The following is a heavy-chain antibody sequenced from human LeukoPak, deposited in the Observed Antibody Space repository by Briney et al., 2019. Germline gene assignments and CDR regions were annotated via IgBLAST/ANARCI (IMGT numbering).Heavy chain of an antibody. CDR1: GFTFSSYW. Sequence: GGSLRLSCAASGFTFSSYWMSWVRQAPGKGLEWVANIKQDGSEKYYVDSVKGRFTISRDNAKNSLYLQMNSLRAEDTAVYYCARDVGPFGELLYDAFDYWGQGTLVTVSS. V-gene: IGHV3-7*01. CDR2: IKQDGSEK. CDR3: ARDVGPFGELLYDAFDY. J-gene: IGHJ4*02. D-gene: IGHD3-10*01.